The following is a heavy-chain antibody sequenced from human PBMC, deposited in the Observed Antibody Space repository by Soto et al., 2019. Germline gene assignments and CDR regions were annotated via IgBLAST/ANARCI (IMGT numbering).Heavy chain of an antibody. CDR3: ARGANDFWSGYSTYYYYYMDV. J-gene: IGHJ6*03. CDR2: IYYSGST. D-gene: IGHD3-3*01. Sequence: PSETLSLTCTVSGGSISSYYWSWIRQPPGKGLEWIGYIYYSGSTNYNPSLKSRVTISVDTSKNQFSLKLSSVTAADTAVYYCARGANDFWSGYSTYYYYYMDVCGKGSMVTVSS. V-gene: IGHV4-59*08. CDR1: GGSISSYY.